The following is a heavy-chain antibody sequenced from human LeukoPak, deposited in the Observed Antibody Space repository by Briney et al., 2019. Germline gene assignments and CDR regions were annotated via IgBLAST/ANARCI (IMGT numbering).Heavy chain of an antibody. J-gene: IGHJ4*02. Sequence: EASVKVSCKASGYTFTSYGISWVRQAPGRGLEWMGWISAYNGNTNYAQKLQGRVTMTTDTSTSTAYMELRSLRSDDTAVYYCARGTAMSFLYYFDYWGQGTLVTVSS. CDR2: ISAYNGNT. D-gene: IGHD5-18*01. CDR3: ARGTAMSFLYYFDY. CDR1: GYTFTSYG. V-gene: IGHV1-18*04.